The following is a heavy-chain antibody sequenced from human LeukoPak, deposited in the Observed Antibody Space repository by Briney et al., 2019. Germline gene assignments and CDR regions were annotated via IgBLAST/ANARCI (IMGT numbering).Heavy chain of an antibody. CDR3: ARAAYDSSGYTANHDF. V-gene: IGHV3-53*01. CDR2: LYSDGST. D-gene: IGHD3-22*01. Sequence: PGGSLRLSCAASGFIVSSNYMSWVRQAPGKGLEWVSVLYSDGSTYYADSVKGRFTISRDNSKNTLYLQMNSLRAEDTAVYYCARAAYDSSGYTANHDFWGQGTLVTVSS. J-gene: IGHJ4*02. CDR1: GFIVSSNY.